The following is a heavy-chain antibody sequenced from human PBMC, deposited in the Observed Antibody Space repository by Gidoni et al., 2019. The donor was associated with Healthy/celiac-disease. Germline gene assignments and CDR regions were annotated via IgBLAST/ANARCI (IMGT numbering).Heavy chain of an antibody. CDR2: IYTSGST. V-gene: IGHV4-61*02. Sequence: QVQLQESGPGLVKPSQTLTLTCSVSGGSISSGSYYWSWIRQPAGKGLEWIGRIYTSGSTNYNPSLKSRVTISVDTSKNQFSLKLSSVTAADTAVYYCARVGAGSSAYYVGFDPWGQGTLVTVST. D-gene: IGHD3-22*01. CDR1: GGSISSGSYY. J-gene: IGHJ5*02. CDR3: ARVGAGSSAYYVGFDP.